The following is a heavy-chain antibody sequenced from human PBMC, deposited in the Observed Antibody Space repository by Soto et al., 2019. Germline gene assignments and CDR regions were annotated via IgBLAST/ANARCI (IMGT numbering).Heavy chain of an antibody. CDR2: ISSSSSYI. Sequence: EVQLVESGGGRVKPGGSLRLSCAASGFTFSSYSMNWVRQAPGKGLEWVSSISSSSSYIYYADSVKGRFTISRDNAKNSLYLQMNSLRAEDTAVYYCARYSAEYSSSSNKDGYNGVDPWGQGTLVTVSS. V-gene: IGHV3-21*01. J-gene: IGHJ5*02. D-gene: IGHD6-6*01. CDR1: GFTFSSYS. CDR3: ARYSAEYSSSSNKDGYNGVDP.